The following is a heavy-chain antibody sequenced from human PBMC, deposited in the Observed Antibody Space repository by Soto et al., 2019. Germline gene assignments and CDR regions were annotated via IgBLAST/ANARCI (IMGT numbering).Heavy chain of an antibody. CDR1: AGTFSSHV. CDR2: IMPIIGTA. V-gene: IGHV1-69*01. CDR3: ARDCSFRDGNISHLDY. D-gene: IGHD6-6*01. Sequence: QVQLVQSGAEVQKPWSSVQVDCKSSAGTFSSHVFTWVRQAPGQGREWMGGIMPIIGTANYAQKFQGRVTTSAEESTSTASMWLSSLRAEATAVYYCARDCSFRDGNISHLDYWGKGTRVTVSP. J-gene: IGHJ4*02.